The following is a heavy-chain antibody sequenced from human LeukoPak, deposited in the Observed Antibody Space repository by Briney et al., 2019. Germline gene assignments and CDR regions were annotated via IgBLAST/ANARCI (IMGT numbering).Heavy chain of an antibody. CDR1: GGSISSYS. CDR3: ARSGVFPNAFDI. D-gene: IGHD3-3*01. CDR2: IYYSGST. V-gene: IGHV4-59*12. J-gene: IGHJ3*02. Sequence: SETLSLTCTVSGGSISSYSWGWIRQPPGKGLGGIGYIYYSGSTNYNPSLKSRVTISVDTSKNQFSLKLSSVTAADTAVYYCARSGVFPNAFDIWGQGTMVTVSS.